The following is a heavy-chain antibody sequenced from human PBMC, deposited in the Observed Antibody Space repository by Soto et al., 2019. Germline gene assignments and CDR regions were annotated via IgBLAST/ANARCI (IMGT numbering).Heavy chain of an antibody. D-gene: IGHD1-1*01. CDR1: GGSVSSGSYY. CDR3: AREKRYPGSIYFYY. CDR2: IHYSGST. Sequence: QVQLQESGPGLVKPSEPLSLTCTVSGGSVSSGSYYWSWIRQPPGKGLEWIGYIHYSGSTNYNPSLKSRVTKSVDTPKNQFSLKPSSETAADTAVYYCAREKRYPGSIYFYYWGQGTLVTVSS. J-gene: IGHJ4*02. V-gene: IGHV4-61*01.